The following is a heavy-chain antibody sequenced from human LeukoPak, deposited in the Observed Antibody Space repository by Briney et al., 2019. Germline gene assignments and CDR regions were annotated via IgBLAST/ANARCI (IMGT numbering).Heavy chain of an antibody. Sequence: ASVKVSCKASGYTFTGYYMHWVRQAPGQGLEWVGWINPNSGGTNYAHKVQGRVTMTRDTSMSTAYMELSRLRSDDTAVYYCARDLTHHLGELSLLSYWGQGTLVTVSS. D-gene: IGHD3-16*02. CDR3: ARDLTHHLGELSLLSY. CDR2: INPNSGGT. V-gene: IGHV1-2*02. CDR1: GYTFTGYY. J-gene: IGHJ4*02.